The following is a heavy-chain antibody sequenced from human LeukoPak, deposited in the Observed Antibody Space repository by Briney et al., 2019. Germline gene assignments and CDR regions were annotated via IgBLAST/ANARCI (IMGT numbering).Heavy chain of an antibody. V-gene: IGHV4-4*09. D-gene: IGHD5-24*01. CDR2: IYTSGST. CDR1: GGSISSYY. Sequence: TSETLSLTCTVSGGSISSYYWSWIRQPPGKGLEWIGYIYTSGSTNCNPSLKSRVTISVDTSKNQFSLKLSSVTAADTAVYYCARGSGWLQLDYWGQGTLVTVSP. J-gene: IGHJ4*02. CDR3: ARGSGWLQLDY.